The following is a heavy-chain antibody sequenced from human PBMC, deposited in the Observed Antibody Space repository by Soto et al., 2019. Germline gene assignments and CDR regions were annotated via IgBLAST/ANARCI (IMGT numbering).Heavy chain of an antibody. J-gene: IGHJ6*02. CDR2: IIPIFGTA. CDR3: ARDPWNWNPTDYYYGMDV. CDR1: GGTFSSYA. D-gene: IGHD1-1*01. Sequence: SVKVSCKASGGTFSSYAISWVRQAPGQGLEWMGGIIPIFGTANYAQKFQGRVAITADESTSTAYMELSSLRSEDTAVYYCARDPWNWNPTDYYYGMDVWGQGTTVTVSS. V-gene: IGHV1-69*13.